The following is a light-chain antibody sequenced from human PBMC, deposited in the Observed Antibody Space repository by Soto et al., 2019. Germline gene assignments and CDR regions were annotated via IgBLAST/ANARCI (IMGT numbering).Light chain of an antibody. CDR3: DSYTSSSSYV. V-gene: IGLV2-14*01. J-gene: IGLJ1*01. CDR2: DVS. Sequence: QSVLTQPASVSGSPGQSIAISCTGTGSDVGGYRYVSWYQQHPGKAPKLIIYDVSNRPSGVSDRFSGSKSGNTASLTISGLQYEDEADYYCDSYTSSSSYVFGTGTKSPS. CDR1: GSDVGGYRY.